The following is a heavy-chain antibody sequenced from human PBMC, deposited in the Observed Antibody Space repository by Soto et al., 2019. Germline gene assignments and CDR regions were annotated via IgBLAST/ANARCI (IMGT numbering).Heavy chain of an antibody. J-gene: IGHJ4*02. CDR3: ARDPYGDSQYFDY. Sequence: QVQLVESGGGMAQAGTSLRLSCTGSGFTFNSVSQHWVRQGPDKGLEWVAVVSFDGKVTYYADSVKGRFTVSRDISKNSIYLQANSLCPEDTALYYCARDPYGDSQYFDYWGQGTPVTVSS. CDR1: GFTFNSVS. V-gene: IGHV3-30*04. CDR2: VSFDGKVT. D-gene: IGHD2-21*02.